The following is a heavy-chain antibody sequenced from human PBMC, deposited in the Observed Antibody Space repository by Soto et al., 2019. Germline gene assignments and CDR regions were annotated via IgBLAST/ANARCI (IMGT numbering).Heavy chain of an antibody. J-gene: IGHJ4*02. V-gene: IGHV3-64*02. CDR2: ISSNGGST. CDR1: GFTFRSYA. D-gene: IGHD3-22*01. CDR3: ARVFYDSSGYYYDS. Sequence: GGSLRLSCAASGFTFRSYAMHWVRQAPGKGLEYVSAISSNGGSTYYADSVKGRFTISRDNSKNMLYLQMGSLRAEDMAVYYCARVFYDSSGYYYDSWGQGTLVTVSS.